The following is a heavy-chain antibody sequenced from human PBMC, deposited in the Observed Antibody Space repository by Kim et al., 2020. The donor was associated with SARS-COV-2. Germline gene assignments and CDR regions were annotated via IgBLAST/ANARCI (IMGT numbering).Heavy chain of an antibody. CDR3: AREVVAAAGTFDY. Sequence: NPSLKSRVTISVDTSKNQFSLKLSSVTAADTAVYYCAREVVAAAGTFDYWGQGTLVTVSS. D-gene: IGHD6-13*01. J-gene: IGHJ4*02. V-gene: IGHV4-59*01.